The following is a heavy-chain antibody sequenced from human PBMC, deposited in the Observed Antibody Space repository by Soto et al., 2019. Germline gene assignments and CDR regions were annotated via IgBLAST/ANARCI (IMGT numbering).Heavy chain of an antibody. J-gene: IGHJ6*02. CDR1: GGTFSSYT. D-gene: IGHD3-10*01. CDR2: IIPILGIA. Sequence: ASVKVSCKAYGGTFSSYTISWVRQAPGQGLEWMGRIIPILGIANYAQKFQGRVTITADKSTSTAYMELSSLRSEDTAVYYCAGEKYYYGSGSYFPLSPEYYGMDVWGQGTTVTVSS. CDR3: AGEKYYYGSGSYFPLSPEYYGMDV. V-gene: IGHV1-69*02.